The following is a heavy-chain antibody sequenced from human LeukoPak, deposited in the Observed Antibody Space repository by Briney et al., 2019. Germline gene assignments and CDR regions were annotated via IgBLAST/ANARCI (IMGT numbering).Heavy chain of an antibody. D-gene: IGHD2-15*01. V-gene: IGHV3-48*01. Sequence: TGGSLRLSCAASGFTFSSYSMNWVRQAPGKGRGWVSYISSSSSNIYYADSVKGRFTISRDNAKNSLYLQMNSLRAEDTAVYYCAREYCSGGSCYPYYYYYGMGVWGQGTTVTVSS. J-gene: IGHJ6*02. CDR1: GFTFSSYS. CDR3: AREYCSGGSCYPYYYYYGMGV. CDR2: ISSSSSNI.